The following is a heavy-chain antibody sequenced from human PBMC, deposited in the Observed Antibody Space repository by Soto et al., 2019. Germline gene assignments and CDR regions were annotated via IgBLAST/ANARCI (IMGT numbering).Heavy chain of an antibody. D-gene: IGHD2-2*01. CDR2: IRWNSGSI. CDR3: AKVRGTYCTSTSCYFDY. Sequence: GGSLRLSCAASGFTFDDYAMHWVRQAPGKGLEWVSGIRWNSGSIGYADAVKGRFTISRDNAKNSLYLQMNSLRAEDTALYYCAKVRGTYCTSTSCYFDYWGQGTLVTVS. V-gene: IGHV3-9*01. CDR1: GFTFDDYA. J-gene: IGHJ4*02.